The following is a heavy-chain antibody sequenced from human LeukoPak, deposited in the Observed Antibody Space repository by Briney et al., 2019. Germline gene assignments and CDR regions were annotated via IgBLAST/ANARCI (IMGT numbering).Heavy chain of an antibody. V-gene: IGHV3-23*01. Sequence: GGSLRLSCAASGFTFSSYAMSWVRQAPGKGLEWVSGISGSGDNTYYADSVKGRFTISRDNSKNTLYVQMNSLRAEDTAVYYCAKGKGTMIVVVIHYWGQGTLVTVSS. J-gene: IGHJ4*02. CDR3: AKGKGTMIVVVIHY. CDR2: ISGSGDNT. D-gene: IGHD3-22*01. CDR1: GFTFSSYA.